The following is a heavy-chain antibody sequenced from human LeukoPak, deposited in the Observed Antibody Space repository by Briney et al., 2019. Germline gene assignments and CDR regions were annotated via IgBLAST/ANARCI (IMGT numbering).Heavy chain of an antibody. CDR2: IYYSGST. D-gene: IGHD4-17*01. CDR1: GGSFSDYY. V-gene: IGHV4-59*01. CDR3: ARDGRVDYGDYTFDY. J-gene: IGHJ4*02. Sequence: SETLSLTCAVYGGSFSDYYWSWIRQPPGKGLEWIGYIYYSGSTNYNPSLKSRVTISVDTSKNQFSLKLSSVTAADTAVYYCARDGRVDYGDYTFDYWGQGTLVTVSS.